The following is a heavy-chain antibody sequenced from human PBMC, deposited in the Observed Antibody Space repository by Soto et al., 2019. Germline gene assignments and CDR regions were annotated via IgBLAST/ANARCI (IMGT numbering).Heavy chain of an antibody. Sequence: ASVKVSCKASGYTLIMYYIHWMRQAPGQGLEWMGLINPSGGSTNYAQKLQGRVTMTTDTSTSTAYMELRSLRSDDTAVYYCAKDQGSSWYEIDYWGQGTLVTVSS. CDR3: AKDQGSSWYEIDY. CDR2: INPSGGST. V-gene: IGHV1-46*01. CDR1: GYTLIMYY. D-gene: IGHD6-13*01. J-gene: IGHJ4*02.